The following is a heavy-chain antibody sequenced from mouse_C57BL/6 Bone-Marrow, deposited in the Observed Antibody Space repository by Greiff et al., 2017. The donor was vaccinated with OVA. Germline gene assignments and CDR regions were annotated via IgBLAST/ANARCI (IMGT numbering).Heavy chain of an antibody. Sequence: QVQQQPGAELVKPGASVKLSCKASGYTFTSYWMQWVKQRPGQGLEWIGEIDPSDSYTNYNQKFKGKATLTVDTSSSTAYMQLSSLTSEDSAVYYCARSDYGSSYWYFDVWGTGTTVTVSS. V-gene: IGHV1-50*01. CDR2: IDPSDSYT. D-gene: IGHD1-1*01. CDR3: ARSDYGSSYWYFDV. CDR1: GYTFTSYW. J-gene: IGHJ1*03.